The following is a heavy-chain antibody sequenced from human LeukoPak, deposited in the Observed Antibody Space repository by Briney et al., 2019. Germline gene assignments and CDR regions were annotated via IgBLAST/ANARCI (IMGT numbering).Heavy chain of an antibody. J-gene: IGHJ4*02. CDR1: GGSISTHN. CDR3: ARDGYNFGYFDY. CDR2: VYYNGGT. Sequence: SETLSLTCTVSGGSISTHNWNWIRQTPGKGLEWIGYVYYNGGTRSNPSLRTRLTISVDTSKTQFSLSLRSVTAAGTAVYFCARDGYNFGYFDYWGQGILVTVSS. V-gene: IGHV4-59*11. D-gene: IGHD5-24*01.